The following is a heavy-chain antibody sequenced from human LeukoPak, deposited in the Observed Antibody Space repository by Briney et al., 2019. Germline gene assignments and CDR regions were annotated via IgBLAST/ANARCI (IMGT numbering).Heavy chain of an antibody. Sequence: SGGSLRLSCAASGFTFSSYAMSWVRQAPGKGLEWVSAISGSGGSTYYADSVKGRFTISRDNSKNTLYLQMNSLRAEDTAVYYCAKMHQLHNWFDPWGLGTLVTVSS. CDR2: ISGSGGST. V-gene: IGHV3-23*01. CDR1: GFTFSSYA. CDR3: AKMHQLHNWFDP. D-gene: IGHD1-1*01. J-gene: IGHJ5*02.